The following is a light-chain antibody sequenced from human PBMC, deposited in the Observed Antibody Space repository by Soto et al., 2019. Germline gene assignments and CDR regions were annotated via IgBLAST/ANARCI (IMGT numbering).Light chain of an antibody. Sequence: VLTQSPDSLSLSPGERATLSCRASQYISTKLAWYQQKPGQAPRLLFSGASSRATGIPDRFSGSGSGTDFTLTISRLEPEDFAVYYCQQYGSSLVTFGGGTKVDIK. CDR1: QYISTK. CDR2: GAS. CDR3: QQYGSSLVT. J-gene: IGKJ4*01. V-gene: IGKV3-20*01.